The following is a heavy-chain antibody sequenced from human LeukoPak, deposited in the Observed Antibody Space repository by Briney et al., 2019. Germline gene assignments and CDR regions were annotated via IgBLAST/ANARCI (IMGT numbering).Heavy chain of an antibody. V-gene: IGHV4-59*08. Sequence: SETLSLTCTVSGGSISNFYWSWIRQPPGEGLEWIGYIYYSGSTNYNPSLKSRATISIDTSKNQFSLNLTSVTAADTAVYYCARGGLGGITAYSNYLFDYWGQGTLVTVSS. J-gene: IGHJ4*02. CDR3: ARGGLGGITAYSNYLFDY. D-gene: IGHD4-11*01. CDR1: GGSISNFY. CDR2: IYYSGST.